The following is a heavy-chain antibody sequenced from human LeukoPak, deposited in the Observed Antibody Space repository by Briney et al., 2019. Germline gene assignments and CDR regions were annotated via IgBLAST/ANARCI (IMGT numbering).Heavy chain of an antibody. J-gene: IGHJ3*02. CDR1: GGSISSYY. CDR3: ARHREMDSYDAFDM. V-gene: IGHV4-59*08. D-gene: IGHD5-24*01. Sequence: SQTLSLTCTVAGGSISSYYWSWIRQPPGKGLEWIGFIVYSGSTNYNPSLKSRVTISIDTSNNPLYLELSSVTAADTAVYYCARHREMDSYDAFDMWGQGTMVTVSS. CDR2: IVYSGST.